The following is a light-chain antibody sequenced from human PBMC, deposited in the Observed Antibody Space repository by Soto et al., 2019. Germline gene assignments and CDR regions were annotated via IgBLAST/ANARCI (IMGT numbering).Light chain of an antibody. V-gene: IGKV3-11*01. CDR3: QQRSNWPPIT. CDR1: QSVSSC. Sequence: EIVLTQSPATLSLSPGERATLSCRASQSVSSCLAWYQQKPGQAPRLLIYDASNRATGIPARFSGSGSGTDFTLTISGLEPEDSAVYYCQQRSNWPPITFGQGTRLEIK. CDR2: DAS. J-gene: IGKJ5*01.